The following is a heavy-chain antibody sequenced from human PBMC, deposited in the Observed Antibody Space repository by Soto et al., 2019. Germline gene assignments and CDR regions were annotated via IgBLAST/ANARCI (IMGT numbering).Heavy chain of an antibody. V-gene: IGHV3-11*05. Sequence: QVQLVESGGGLVKPGGSLRLSCAASGFTFSDYYMSWIRQAPGKGLEWVSYISSSSSYTNYADSVKGRFTISRDNAKNSLYLQRNSLRAEDTAVYYCAREMGDNSGWEDYYYYGMDVWGQGTTVTVSS. J-gene: IGHJ6*02. CDR1: GFTFSDYY. CDR2: ISSSSSYT. D-gene: IGHD6-19*01. CDR3: AREMGDNSGWEDYYYYGMDV.